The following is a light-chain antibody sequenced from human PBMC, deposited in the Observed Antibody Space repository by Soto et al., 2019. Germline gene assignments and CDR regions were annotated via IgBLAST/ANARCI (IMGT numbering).Light chain of an antibody. Sequence: DIQMTQSPSSLSASVGDRVTITCQASQDISNYLNWYQQKLGKAPKLLIYDASNLETGVPSRFSGSGSGTDFTFTISSLQPEEIATYYCQQYDNLLFTFGPGTKVFI. CDR2: DAS. CDR1: QDISNY. V-gene: IGKV1-33*01. CDR3: QQYDNLLFT. J-gene: IGKJ3*01.